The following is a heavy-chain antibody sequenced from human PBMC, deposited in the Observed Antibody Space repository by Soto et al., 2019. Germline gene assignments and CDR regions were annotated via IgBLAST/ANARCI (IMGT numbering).Heavy chain of an antibody. CDR3: ARAKTNYQIFDY. CDR2: INAGNGNT. D-gene: IGHD4-4*01. V-gene: IGHV1-3*01. Sequence: ASVKVSCKASGYTFTSYAMHWVRQAPGQRLEWMGWINAGNGNTKYSQKFQGRVTITRDTSASTAYMELSSLRSEDTAVYYCARAKTNYQIFDYWGQGTQVTVSS. J-gene: IGHJ4*02. CDR1: GYTFTSYA.